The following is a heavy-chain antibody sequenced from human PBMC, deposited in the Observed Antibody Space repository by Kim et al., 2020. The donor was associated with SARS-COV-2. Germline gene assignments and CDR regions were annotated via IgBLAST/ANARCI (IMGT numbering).Heavy chain of an antibody. V-gene: IGHV3-30*01. CDR3: AGDGDGGGYDVYDI. Sequence: YADYVKGRFSIARANSKNTLYLPMNSLRAEDTAVYYCAGDGDGGGYDVYDIWGQGTMVTVSS. J-gene: IGHJ3*02. D-gene: IGHD5-12*01.